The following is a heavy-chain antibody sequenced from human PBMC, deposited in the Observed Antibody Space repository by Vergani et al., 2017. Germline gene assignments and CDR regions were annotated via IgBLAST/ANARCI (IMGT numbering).Heavy chain of an antibody. D-gene: IGHD3-3*01. Sequence: QVQLVQSGAEVKKPGASVKVSCKASGYTFTSYAMHWVRQAPGQRLEWMGWINAGNGNTKYSQKFQGRVTITRDTSASTAYMELSSLRSEDTAVYYCARAYHVGVGLDYWGQGTLVTVSS. CDR3: ARAYHVGVGLDY. CDR1: GYTFTSYA. V-gene: IGHV1-3*01. J-gene: IGHJ4*02. CDR2: INAGNGNT.